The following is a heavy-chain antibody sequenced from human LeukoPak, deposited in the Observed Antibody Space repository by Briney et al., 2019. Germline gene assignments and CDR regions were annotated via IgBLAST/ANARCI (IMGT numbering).Heavy chain of an antibody. CDR1: GGSISSSNW. V-gene: IGHV4-4*02. CDR3: ARRLFGYYYGMDV. J-gene: IGHJ6*02. D-gene: IGHD3-10*02. Sequence: PSETLSLTCAVSGGSISSSNWWSWVRQPPGKGLEWIGEIYRSGSTNYNPSLKSRVTISVDKSKNQFSLKLSSVTAADTAVYYCARRLFGYYYGMDVWGQGTTVTVSS. CDR2: IYRSGST.